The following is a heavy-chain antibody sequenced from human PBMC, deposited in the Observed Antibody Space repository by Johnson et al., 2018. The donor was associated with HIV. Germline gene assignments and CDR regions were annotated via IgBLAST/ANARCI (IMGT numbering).Heavy chain of an antibody. CDR1: GFTFSSYA. CDR3: AMVAVAWGHDAFDI. J-gene: IGHJ3*02. D-gene: IGHD6-19*01. CDR2: ISYDGSNK. Sequence: VQVVESGGGVVQPGRSLRLSCAASGFTFSSYAMHWVRQAPGKGLEWVAVISYDGSNKYYADSVKGRFTISRDNSKNTLYLQMNSLRAEATAVYYCAMVAVAWGHDAFDIWGQGTMVTVSS. V-gene: IGHV3-30-3*01.